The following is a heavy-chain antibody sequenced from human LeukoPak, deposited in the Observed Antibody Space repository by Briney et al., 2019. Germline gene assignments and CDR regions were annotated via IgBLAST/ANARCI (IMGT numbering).Heavy chain of an antibody. V-gene: IGHV4-39*07. CDR1: NGSISSGSFY. J-gene: IGHJ4*02. CDR2: IYYTGST. CDR3: AKGGLRGGTYNDDF. D-gene: IGHD3-16*01. Sequence: SETLSLTCTVSNGSISSGSFYWGWIRQPPGKALEWIGSIYYTGSTYYSPSLKSRVTISVDTSKNQFSLKLSSVTAADTALYYCAKGGLRGGTYNDDFWGQGTLVTVSS.